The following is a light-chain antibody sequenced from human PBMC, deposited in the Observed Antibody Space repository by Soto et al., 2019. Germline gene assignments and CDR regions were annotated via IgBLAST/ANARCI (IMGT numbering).Light chain of an antibody. V-gene: IGLV2-23*02. J-gene: IGLJ3*02. Sequence: QSALTQPASVSGSPGQSITISCTGTSDDIGGHNHVSWYQQHPGNSPKVIIYEVSDRASGVSNRFSAFKSGTTASLTISGLQAEDEADYYCCSYAGIITWVCGGGTKLTVL. CDR2: EVS. CDR3: CSYAGIITWV. CDR1: SDDIGGHNH.